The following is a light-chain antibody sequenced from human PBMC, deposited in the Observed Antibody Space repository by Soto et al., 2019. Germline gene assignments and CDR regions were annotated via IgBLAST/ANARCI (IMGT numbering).Light chain of an antibody. J-gene: IGKJ2*01. CDR2: GGS. Sequence: EIVLTQSPGTLSLSPGERATLSCRASQSISSSYLAWYQQKPGQAPRLLIYGGSRRATGIPDRFSGRESGTDFTLTITTLEPEDSAVYFCQQYASSPYTFGQGTKVEIK. CDR3: QQYASSPYT. V-gene: IGKV3-20*01. CDR1: QSISSSY.